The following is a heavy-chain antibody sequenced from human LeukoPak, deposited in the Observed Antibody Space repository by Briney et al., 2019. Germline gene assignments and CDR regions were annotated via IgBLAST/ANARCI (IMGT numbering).Heavy chain of an antibody. V-gene: IGHV3-66*01. Sequence: GGSLRLSCAASGFTVSSNYMSWVRQAPGKGLEWVSVIYSGGSTYYADSVKGRFTISRDNSRNTLYLQMNSLRAEDTAVYYCARDSRATSIMFDYWGQGTLVIVSS. CDR1: GFTVSSNY. CDR3: ARDSRATSIMFDY. CDR2: IYSGGST. J-gene: IGHJ4*02. D-gene: IGHD5-24*01.